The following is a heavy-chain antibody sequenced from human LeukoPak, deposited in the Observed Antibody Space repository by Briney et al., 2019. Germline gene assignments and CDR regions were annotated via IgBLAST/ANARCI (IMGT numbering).Heavy chain of an antibody. CDR2: FDPEDGET. CDR1: GYTLTELS. Sequence: GASVKLSCKVSGYTLTELSMHWVRQAPGKGLEWVGGFDPEDGETIYAQKFQGRVTMTEDTSTDTAYMELSSLRSEDTAVYYCATLIVGATTQYFAYWGEGTLVTVSS. D-gene: IGHD1-26*01. V-gene: IGHV1-24*01. CDR3: ATLIVGATTQYFAY. J-gene: IGHJ4*02.